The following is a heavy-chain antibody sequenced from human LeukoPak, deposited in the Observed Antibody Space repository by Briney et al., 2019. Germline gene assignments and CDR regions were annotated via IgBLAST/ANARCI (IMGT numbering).Heavy chain of an antibody. V-gene: IGHV1-46*01. Sequence: ASVKVSCKASGYTFTSYYMHWVRQAPGQGLEWMGIINPSGGSTSYAQKFQGRVTMTRDMSTSTVYMELSSLRSEDTAVYYCARDFGQQLAQYYFDYWGQGTLVTVSS. CDR2: INPSGGST. J-gene: IGHJ4*02. CDR3: ARDFGQQLAQYYFDY. CDR1: GYTFTSYY. D-gene: IGHD6-13*01.